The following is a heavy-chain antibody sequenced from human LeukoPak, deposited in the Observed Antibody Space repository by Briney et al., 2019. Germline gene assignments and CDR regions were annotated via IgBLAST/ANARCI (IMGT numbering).Heavy chain of an antibody. CDR2: IYSGGST. D-gene: IGHD2-15*01. V-gene: IGHV3-66*01. Sequence: GGSLRLSCAASGFTFSSYAMSWVCQAPGNGLEWVSVIYSGGSTYYADSVKGRFTISRDNSKNTLYLQMNSLRAEDTAVYYCAREILGYCSDGSCYRLPWGQGTLVTVSS. J-gene: IGHJ5*02. CDR3: AREILGYCSDGSCYRLP. CDR1: GFTFSSYA.